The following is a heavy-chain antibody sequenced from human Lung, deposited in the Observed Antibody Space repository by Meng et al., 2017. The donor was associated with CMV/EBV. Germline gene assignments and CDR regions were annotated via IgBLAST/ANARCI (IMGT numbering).Heavy chain of an antibody. CDR1: GFTFSVYS. V-gene: IGHV3-21*01. CDR3: ARERRGSFVLEV. J-gene: IGHJ6*02. Sequence: GESLKISCAASGFTFSVYSMIWVRQAGGKGLEWVSTISSSSSFISYVDSVKGRFTISRDNAENSLYLHMNGLRAEDTAVYFCARERRGSFVLEVWGQGTTVTFSS. CDR2: ISSSSSFI. D-gene: IGHD3-10*01.